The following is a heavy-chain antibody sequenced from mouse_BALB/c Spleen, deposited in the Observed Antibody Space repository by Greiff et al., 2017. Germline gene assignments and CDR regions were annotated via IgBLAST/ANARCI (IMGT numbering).Heavy chain of an antibody. J-gene: IGHJ2*01. CDR2: ISCYNGAT. Sequence: LVKTGASVKISCKASGYSFTGYYMHWVKQSHGKSLEWIGYISCYNGATSYNQKFKGKATFTVDTSSSTAYMQFNSLTSEDSAVYYCTRSGWLRGGAFDYWGQGTTLTVSA. D-gene: IGHD2-2*01. V-gene: IGHV1S34*01. CDR3: TRSGWLRGGAFDY. CDR1: GYSFTGYY.